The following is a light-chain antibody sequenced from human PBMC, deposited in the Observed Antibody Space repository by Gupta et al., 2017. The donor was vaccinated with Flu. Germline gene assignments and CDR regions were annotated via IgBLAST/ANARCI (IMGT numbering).Light chain of an antibody. CDR2: SAS. V-gene: IGKV3-20*01. J-gene: IGKJ2*01. CDR3: QHKDNSPFT. Sequence: EIVLTQSPGTLSLSPGERATLSCRASQSINSNYLAWYQQKPGQAPRLLIFSASSRATGVPDRFSGSGSGTEFALTISRREPEDFAMYYCQHKDNSPFTFGQGTKVDIK. CDR1: QSINSNY.